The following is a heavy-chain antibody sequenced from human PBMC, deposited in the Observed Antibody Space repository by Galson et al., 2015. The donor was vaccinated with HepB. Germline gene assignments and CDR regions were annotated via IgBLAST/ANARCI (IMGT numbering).Heavy chain of an antibody. CDR1: GYTFTSYY. J-gene: IGHJ6*02. CDR2: INPSGGST. V-gene: IGHV1-46*01. CDR3: ARAVYSYGYYYYGMDV. Sequence: SVKVSCKASGYTFTSYYMHWVRQAPGQGLEWMGIINPSGGSTSYAQKFQGRVTMTRDTSTSTVYMELSSLRSEDTAVYYCARAVYSYGYYYYGMDVWGQGTTVTVSS. D-gene: IGHD5-18*01.